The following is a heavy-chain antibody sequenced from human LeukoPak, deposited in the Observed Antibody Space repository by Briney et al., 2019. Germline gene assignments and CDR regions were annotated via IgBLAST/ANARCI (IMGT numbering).Heavy chain of an antibody. CDR2: ISAYNGNT. CDR1: GYTFTGYY. V-gene: IGHV1-18*04. D-gene: IGHD3-3*01. Sequence: ASVKVSCKASGYTFTGYYMHWVRQAPGQGLEWMGWISAYNGNTNYAQKLQGRVTMTIDTSTSTAYMELRSLRSDDTAVYYCARGPSYYDFWSGYVEGWFDPWGQGTLVTVSS. J-gene: IGHJ5*02. CDR3: ARGPSYYDFWSGYVEGWFDP.